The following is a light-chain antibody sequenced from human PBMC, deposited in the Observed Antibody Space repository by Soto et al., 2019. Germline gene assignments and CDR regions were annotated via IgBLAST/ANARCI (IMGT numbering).Light chain of an antibody. J-gene: IGLJ3*02. CDR2: RND. CDR3: AAWDDSLNDM. V-gene: IGLV1-44*01. CDR1: SSNIGSNY. Sequence: QPVLTQPPSASGTPGQRVTISCSGSSSNIGSNYVNWYQHLPGTAPKLLIYRNDQRPSGVPDRFSGSKSGTSASLAISGLQSEDEADYYCAAWDDSLNDMFGGGTKLTVL.